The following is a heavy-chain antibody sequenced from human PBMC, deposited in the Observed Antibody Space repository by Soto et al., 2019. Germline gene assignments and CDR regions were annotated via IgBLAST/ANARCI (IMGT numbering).Heavy chain of an antibody. CDR3: AKDHVYSSNWYPDS. V-gene: IGHV3-23*01. CDR1: PFNLCRCS. J-gene: IGHJ5*01. D-gene: IGHD6-13*01. CDR2: ISGGGVST. Sequence: GSMGLACSGFPFNLCRCSLGWVRHAPGTGLEWVSAISGGGVSTYYADSVKGRVTISRDNSKNTLYLQMNSLSAADTAVYYCAKDHVYSSNWYPDSWGQGTLVSVSS.